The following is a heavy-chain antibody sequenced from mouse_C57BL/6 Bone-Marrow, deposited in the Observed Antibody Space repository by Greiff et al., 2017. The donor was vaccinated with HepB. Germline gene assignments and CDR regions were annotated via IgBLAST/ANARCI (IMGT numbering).Heavy chain of an antibody. D-gene: IGHD2-1*01. Sequence: VKLVESGAELVRPGASVKLSCKASGYTFTDYYINWVKQRPGQGLEWIARIYPGSGNTYYNEKFKGKATLTAEKSSSTAYMQLSSLTSEDSAVYFCASLLRYFDYWGQGTTLTVSS. V-gene: IGHV1-76*01. J-gene: IGHJ2*01. CDR1: GYTFTDYY. CDR3: ASLLRYFDY. CDR2: IYPGSGNT.